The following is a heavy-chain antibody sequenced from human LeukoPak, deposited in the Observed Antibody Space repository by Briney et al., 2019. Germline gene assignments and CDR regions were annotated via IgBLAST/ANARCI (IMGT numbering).Heavy chain of an antibody. D-gene: IGHD4-23*01. V-gene: IGHV1-18*01. CDR1: GYTLTSYG. CDR2: ISAYNGNT. J-gene: IGHJ5*02. CDR3: ARDPTPKTTVAIPPRIWFDP. Sequence: GASVKVSCKASGYTLTSYGISWVRQAPGQGLEWMGWISAYNGNTNYAQKLQGRVTMTTDTSTSTAYMELRSLRSDDTAVYYCARDPTPKTTVAIPPRIWFDPWGQGTLVTVSS.